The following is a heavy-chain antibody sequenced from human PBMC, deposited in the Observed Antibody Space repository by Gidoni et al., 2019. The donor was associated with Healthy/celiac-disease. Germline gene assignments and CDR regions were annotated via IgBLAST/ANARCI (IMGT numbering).Heavy chain of an antibody. D-gene: IGHD3-16*02. V-gene: IGHV3-33*01. J-gene: IGHJ5*02. CDR3: ARAPYYDYVWGSYRSPDNWFDP. CDR1: GSPFSSSG. Sequence: QVQLVESGGGVVQPGRSLRLYCAASGSPFSSSGMHGVRQAPGKGLEWVAVIWYDGSNKYYADSVKGRFTISRDNSKNTLYLQMNSLRAEDTAVYYCARAPYYDYVWGSYRSPDNWFDPWGQGTLVTVSS. CDR2: IWYDGSNK.